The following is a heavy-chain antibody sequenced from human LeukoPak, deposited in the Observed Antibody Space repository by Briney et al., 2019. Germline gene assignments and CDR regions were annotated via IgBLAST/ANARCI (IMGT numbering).Heavy chain of an antibody. CDR3: ATLCSSTSCYDY. CDR2: ISYDGSNK. CDR1: GFTFSSYA. D-gene: IGHD2-2*01. Sequence: PGRSLRLSCAASGFTFSSYAMHWVRQAPGKGLEWVAVISYDGSNKYYADSVKGRFTISRDNSKNTLYLQMNSLRAEDTAVYYCATLCSSTSCYDYWGQGTLVTVSS. V-gene: IGHV3-30-3*01. J-gene: IGHJ4*02.